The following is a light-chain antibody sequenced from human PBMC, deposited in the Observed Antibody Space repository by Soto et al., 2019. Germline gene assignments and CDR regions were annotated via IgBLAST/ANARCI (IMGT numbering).Light chain of an antibody. J-gene: IGKJ2*01. V-gene: IGKV1-39*01. CDR2: GVS. CDR3: QQSYTNLYT. Sequence: DLQMTQSPSSLSASVGDTVTITCRASQNINKYLSWYQEKPGKAPKLLIYGVSRLQSGVPSRFSGSGSGADFTLTISSLQPEDSATYYCQQSYTNLYTFGQGTKLEI. CDR1: QNINKY.